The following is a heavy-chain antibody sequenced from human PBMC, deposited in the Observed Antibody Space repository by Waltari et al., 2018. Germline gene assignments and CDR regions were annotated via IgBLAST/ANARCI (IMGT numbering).Heavy chain of an antibody. CDR3: ARGSSYYDFWSGYSNNGFDY. J-gene: IGHJ4*02. CDR2: INHSGST. Sequence: QVQLQQWGAGLLKPSETLSLTCAVYGGSFSGYYWSWIRQPPGKGLEWIWEINHSGSTNDNPSLKSRVTISVDTSKNQFSLKLSSVTAADTAVYYCARGSSYYDFWSGYSNNGFDYWGQGTLVTVSS. CDR1: GGSFSGYY. V-gene: IGHV4-34*01. D-gene: IGHD3-3*01.